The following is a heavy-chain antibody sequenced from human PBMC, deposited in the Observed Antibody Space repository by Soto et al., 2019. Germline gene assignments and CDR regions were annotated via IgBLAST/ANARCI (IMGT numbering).Heavy chain of an antibody. D-gene: IGHD5-18*01. V-gene: IGHV4-30-4*01. J-gene: IGHJ2*01. Sequence: SETLSLTCTVSGGSISSGYYYWTWIRQPPGKGLEWIGYISYRGSTYSNPSLKSRLTISVDTSKNQFSLNLSSVAAADTAVYYCARTYSYGQYWYFDRWGRGTLVTFSS. CDR3: ARTYSYGQYWYFDR. CDR1: GGSISSGYYY. CDR2: ISYRGST.